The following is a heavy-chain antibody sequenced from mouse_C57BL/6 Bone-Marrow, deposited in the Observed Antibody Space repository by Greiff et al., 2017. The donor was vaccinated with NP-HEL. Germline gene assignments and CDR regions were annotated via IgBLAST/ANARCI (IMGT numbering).Heavy chain of an antibody. J-gene: IGHJ2*01. CDR1: GFTFSSYA. CDR3: ARDDGSKYFDY. Sequence: EVKLMESGGGLVKPGGSLKLSCAASGFTFSSYAMSWVRQTPEKRLEWVATISDGGSYTYYPDNVKGRFTISRDNAKNNLYLQMSHLKSEDTAMYYCARDDGSKYFDYWGQGTTLTVSS. V-gene: IGHV5-4*01. CDR2: ISDGGSYT. D-gene: IGHD1-1*01.